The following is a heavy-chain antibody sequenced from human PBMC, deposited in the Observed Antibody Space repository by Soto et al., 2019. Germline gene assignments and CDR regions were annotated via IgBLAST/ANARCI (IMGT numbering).Heavy chain of an antibody. CDR2: ISWNSGSI. CDR3: AKTVYGDYVGYFDY. J-gene: IGHJ4*02. V-gene: IGHV3-9*01. D-gene: IGHD4-17*01. Sequence: GGSLRLSCAASGFTFDDYAMHWVRQAPGKGLEWVSGISWNSGSIGYADSVKGRFTISRDNAKNSLYLQMNSLRAEDTALYYCAKTVYGDYVGYFDYWVQGTLVTVSS. CDR1: GFTFDDYA.